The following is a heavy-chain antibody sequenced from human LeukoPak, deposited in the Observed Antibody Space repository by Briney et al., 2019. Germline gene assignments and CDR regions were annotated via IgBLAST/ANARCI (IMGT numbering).Heavy chain of an antibody. D-gene: IGHD1-1*01. Sequence: SETLSLTCTVSGGSISSNYWSWIRQPPGKGLEWIGYIYYSGSTNYNPSLKSRVTISVDTSKNQFSLKLSSVTAADTAVYYCARWSGWNDPYYFDYWGQGTLVTVSS. CDR3: ARWSGWNDPYYFDY. V-gene: IGHV4-59*08. J-gene: IGHJ4*02. CDR1: GGSISSNY. CDR2: IYYSGST.